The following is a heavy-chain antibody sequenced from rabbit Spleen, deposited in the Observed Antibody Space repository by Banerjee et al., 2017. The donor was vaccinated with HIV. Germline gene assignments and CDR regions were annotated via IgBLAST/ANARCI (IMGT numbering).Heavy chain of an antibody. CDR2: IYTGTDDYV. CDR3: ARDHGGDGTWYFDL. V-gene: IGHV1S40*01. Sequence: QSLEESGGGLVKPGASLTLTCKASGFSFSSGYDMGWVRQTPGKGLEWIGCIYTGTDDYVYYASWALGRFTISKASSTTVTLQMTSLTAADTATYFCARDHGGDGTWYFDLWGPGTLVTVS. D-gene: IGHD7-1*01. CDR1: GFSFSSGYD. J-gene: IGHJ4*01.